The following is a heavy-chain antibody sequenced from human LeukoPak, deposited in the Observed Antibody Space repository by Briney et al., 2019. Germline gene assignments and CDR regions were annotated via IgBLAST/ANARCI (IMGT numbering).Heavy chain of an antibody. D-gene: IGHD1-26*01. CDR3: ARVWSLYYFDY. CDR2: IYSGGST. CDR1: GFTVSSNY. J-gene: IGHJ4*02. V-gene: IGHV3-66*02. Sequence: GGSLRLSRAASGFTVSSNYMSWVRQAPGKGLEWVSVIYSGGSTYYADSVKGRFTISRDNSKNTLYLQMNSLRAEDTAVYYCARVWSLYYFDYWGQGTLVTVSS.